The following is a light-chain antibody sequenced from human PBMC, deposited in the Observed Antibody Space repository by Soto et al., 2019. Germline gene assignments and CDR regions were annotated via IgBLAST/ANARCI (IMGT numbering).Light chain of an antibody. CDR1: QSVSSN. V-gene: IGKV3-20*01. CDR3: QQYGRSPGT. CDR2: GAS. Sequence: EIVLTQSPATLSVSPGARATLSCRASQSVSSNVAWYQQKPGQAPSLLIYGASTRATGIPARFSAISSGTAANLNLRRLQTEDGSVYDCQQYGRSPGTFGQGTKVDIK. J-gene: IGKJ1*01.